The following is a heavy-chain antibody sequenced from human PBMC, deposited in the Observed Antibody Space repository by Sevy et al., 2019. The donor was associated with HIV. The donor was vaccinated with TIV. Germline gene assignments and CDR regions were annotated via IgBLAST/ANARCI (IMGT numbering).Heavy chain of an antibody. CDR2: IQGDGSDK. Sequence: GGSLRLSCAASGFSFSANWMNWVRQAPGKGLEWVANIQGDGSDKHYVDSEEGRFTISRDNAKNVLYLQMNSLRVEDTAVYYCAHETFGRFEAWGQGTLVTVSS. CDR3: AHETFGRFEA. D-gene: IGHD3-16*01. V-gene: IGHV3-7*01. J-gene: IGHJ4*02. CDR1: GFSFSANW.